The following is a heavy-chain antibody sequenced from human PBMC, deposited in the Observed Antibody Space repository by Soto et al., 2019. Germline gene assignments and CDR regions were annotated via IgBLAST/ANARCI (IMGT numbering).Heavy chain of an antibody. CDR2: IYWNDDK. D-gene: IGHD5-18*01. CDR1: GFSLSTSGVG. V-gene: IGHV2-5*01. J-gene: IGHJ6*02. Sequence: VSGPTLVNPTQTLTLTCTFSGFSLSTSGVGVGWIRQPPGKALEWLALIYWNDDKRYSPSLKSRLTITKDTSKNQVVLTMTNMDPVDTATYYCVRQLWSPVGMDVWGQGTTVTVSS. CDR3: VRQLWSPVGMDV.